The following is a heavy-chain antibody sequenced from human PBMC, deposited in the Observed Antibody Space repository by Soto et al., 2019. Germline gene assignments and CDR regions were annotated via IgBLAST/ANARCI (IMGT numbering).Heavy chain of an antibody. CDR1: GGTFSSYA. CDR2: IIPIFGTA. CDR3: ARESITMVRGVIMLEGDAFDI. D-gene: IGHD3-10*01. V-gene: IGHV1-69*13. Sequence: SVKVSCKSSGGTFSSYAISWVRQAPGQGLEWMGGIIPIFGTANYAQKFQGRVTITADESTSTAYMELSSLRSEDTAVYYCARESITMVRGVIMLEGDAFDIWGQGTMVTVSS. J-gene: IGHJ3*02.